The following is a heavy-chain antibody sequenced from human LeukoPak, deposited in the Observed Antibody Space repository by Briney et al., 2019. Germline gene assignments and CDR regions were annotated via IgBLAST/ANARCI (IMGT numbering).Heavy chain of an antibody. V-gene: IGHV3-23*01. CDR3: AKEIHYYDSSDKPHY. CDR1: GFTFSSYA. J-gene: IGHJ4*02. Sequence: GGSLRLSCAASGFTFSSYAMSWVRQAPGKGLEWVSAISGSGGSTYYADSVKGRFTISRDNSKNTLYLRMNRLRAEDTAVYYCAKEIHYYDSSDKPHYWGQGTLVTVSS. D-gene: IGHD3-22*01. CDR2: ISGSGGST.